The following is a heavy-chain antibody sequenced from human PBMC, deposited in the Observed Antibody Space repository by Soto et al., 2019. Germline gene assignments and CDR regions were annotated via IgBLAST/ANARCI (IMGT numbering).Heavy chain of an antibody. J-gene: IGHJ6*02. D-gene: IGHD2-15*01. CDR1: GGTVGAYA. CDR3: ARVVRGSTRNSYYYGFDV. Sequence: QVQLVQSGAEVKKPGSWVKLSCKASGGTVGAYAINWVRQAPGQGLEWMGGIIPIFGTANYARKFQVRVILSADESTNTAFMELNSLRSEDTAVYYCARVVRGSTRNSYYYGFDVWGQGTTVAVTS. CDR2: IIPIFGTA. V-gene: IGHV1-69*01.